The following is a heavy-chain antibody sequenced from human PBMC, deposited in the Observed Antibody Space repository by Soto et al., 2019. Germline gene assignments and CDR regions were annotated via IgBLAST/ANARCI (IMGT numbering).Heavy chain of an antibody. J-gene: IGHJ3*02. V-gene: IGHV1-18*01. D-gene: IGHD1-7*01. CDR1: GYTFTSYG. CDR3: ASQLELRLGAFDI. CDR2: ISAYNGNT. Sequence: ASVKVSCKASGYTFTSYGISWVRQAPGQGLEWMGWISAYNGNTNYAQKLQGRVTMTTDTSTSTAYVELRSLRSDDTAVYYCASQLELRLGAFDIWGQGTMVTVSS.